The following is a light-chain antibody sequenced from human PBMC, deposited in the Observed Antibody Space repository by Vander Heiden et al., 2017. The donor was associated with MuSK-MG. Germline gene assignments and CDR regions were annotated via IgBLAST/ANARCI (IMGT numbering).Light chain of an antibody. CDR2: DVS. Sequence: SSLTQPRSVSGPSGQSVTISCTGTSSDVGGYNYVSWYQQNPGKAPKRLMYDVSKRPSGVPDRFSGSKSGNTASLTISGLQAEDEADYYCCAYAGSVDVFGTGTKVTVL. CDR1: SSDVGGYNY. V-gene: IGLV2-11*01. J-gene: IGLJ1*01. CDR3: CAYAGSVDV.